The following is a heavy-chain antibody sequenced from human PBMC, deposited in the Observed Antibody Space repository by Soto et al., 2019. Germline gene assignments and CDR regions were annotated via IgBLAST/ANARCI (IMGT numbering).Heavy chain of an antibody. CDR1: GGTFSTYS. CDR2: IIPILGIA. J-gene: IGHJ4*02. CDR3: ARDRGDGYNWN. Sequence: QVQLVQSGAEVKKPGSSVKVSCKASGGTFSTYSISWVRQAPGQGIEWMGRIIPILGIANHAEKFQGRVTXTXXKSTRIAYMELSSLRSEDTAVYYCARDRGDGYNWNWGQGTLVTVSS. D-gene: IGHD5-12*01. V-gene: IGHV1-69*08.